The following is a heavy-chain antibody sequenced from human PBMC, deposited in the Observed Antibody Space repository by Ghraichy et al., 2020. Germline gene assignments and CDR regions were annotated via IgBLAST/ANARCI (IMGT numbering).Heavy chain of an antibody. D-gene: IGHD6-25*01. CDR2: IYAGGTT. CDR1: GFTVIKNY. CDR3: ATRLAAASGFDI. Sequence: GESQNISCAASGFTVIKNYMIWVCQAPGKGLEWVSLIYAGGTTDYRPSVKGRFAISRDNSKNTLDLQMNSLRVEDTGVYFCATRLAAASGFDIWGLGTMVTVSS. J-gene: IGHJ3*02. V-gene: IGHV3-66*01.